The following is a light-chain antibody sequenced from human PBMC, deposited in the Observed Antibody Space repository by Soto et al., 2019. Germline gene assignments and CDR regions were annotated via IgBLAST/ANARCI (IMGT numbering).Light chain of an antibody. CDR2: VDN. J-gene: IGLJ3*02. Sequence: SLLTQPPSTYVTFGQTVSISCSGGTLNPAMNTVDWYHQLPGTAPRLLIYVDNQRPSGVPDRFSGSRSGNTASLVISGLQSEDEAAYFCSTWDDSVVKGYILFGGGTQLTVL. CDR3: STWDDSVVKGYIL. V-gene: IGLV1-44*01. CDR1: TLNPAMNT.